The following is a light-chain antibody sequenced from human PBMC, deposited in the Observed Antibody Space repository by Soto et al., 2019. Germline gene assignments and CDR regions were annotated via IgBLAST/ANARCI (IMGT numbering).Light chain of an antibody. CDR1: QSVSSD. J-gene: IGKJ5*01. V-gene: IGKV1-39*01. CDR2: AAS. Sequence: EIQMTQSPSSLSASVGDRFIITCLASQSVSSDLNWYQQKAGKPPKLLIFAASSLQSGVPSRFSGSGSGTHFTLTISNLQPEDFATYYCQHIYSIPITFGQGTRLEIK. CDR3: QHIYSIPIT.